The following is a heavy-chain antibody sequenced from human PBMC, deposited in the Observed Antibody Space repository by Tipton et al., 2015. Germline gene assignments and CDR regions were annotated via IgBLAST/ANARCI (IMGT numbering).Heavy chain of an antibody. CDR2: IYYSGST. CDR3: ARHTVTTEFDVFDI. Sequence: TLSLTCTVSGGSISSSSYYWAWIRQPPGKGLEWIGYIYYSGSTNYNPSLKSRVTTSVDTSKNQFSLRLSSVTAADTAVYYCARHTVTTEFDVFDIWGQGTRVTVSS. J-gene: IGHJ3*02. CDR1: GGSISSSSYY. V-gene: IGHV4-61*05. D-gene: IGHD4-17*01.